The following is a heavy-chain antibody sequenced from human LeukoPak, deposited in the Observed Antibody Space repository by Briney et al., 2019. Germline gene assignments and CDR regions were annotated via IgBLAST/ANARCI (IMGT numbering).Heavy chain of an antibody. V-gene: IGHV3-11*04. D-gene: IGHD2-2*02. J-gene: IGHJ4*02. CDR1: GFTFTDYY. CDR2: ITNSGTTI. CDR3: AKGYCTGTSCYTGLDY. Sequence: GGSLRLSCAASGFTFTDYYMSWIRQAPGKGLEWVSYITNSGTTIYYADSVKGRFTISRDNSKNTLYLQTNSLSAEDTALYFCAKGYCTGTSCYTGLDYWGQGTLVTVSS.